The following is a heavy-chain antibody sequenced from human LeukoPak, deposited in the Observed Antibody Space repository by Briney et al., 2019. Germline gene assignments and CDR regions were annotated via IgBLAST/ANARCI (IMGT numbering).Heavy chain of an antibody. D-gene: IGHD3-16*01. J-gene: IGHJ5*02. CDR1: GSSISSYY. CDR3: ARGRSGLPIS. Sequence: SETLSLTCTVSGSSISSYYWSWIRQPAGKGLEWIGEIYHSGNTNYNPSLKSRVTISVDKSKNQFSLKLSSVTAADTAVYYCARGRSGLPISWGQGTLVTVSS. CDR2: IYHSGNT. V-gene: IGHV4-59*12.